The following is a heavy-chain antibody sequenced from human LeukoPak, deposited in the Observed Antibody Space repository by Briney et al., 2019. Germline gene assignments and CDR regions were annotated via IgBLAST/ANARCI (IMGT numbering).Heavy chain of an antibody. D-gene: IGHD3-22*01. V-gene: IGHV1-18*04. CDR2: VSAYNGNT. CDR1: GYTFTGYY. J-gene: IGHJ3*02. Sequence: ASVKVSCKASGYTFTGYYLHWVRQAPGQGLEWMGWVSAYNGNTNYAQKLQGRVTMTTDTSTSTAYMELSSLRSEDTAVYYCARERSSGYNDAFDIWGQGTMVTVSS. CDR3: ARERSSGYNDAFDI.